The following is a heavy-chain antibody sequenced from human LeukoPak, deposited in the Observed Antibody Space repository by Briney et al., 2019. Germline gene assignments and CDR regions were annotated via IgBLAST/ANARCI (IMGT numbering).Heavy chain of an antibody. J-gene: IGHJ4*02. V-gene: IGHV3-23*01. D-gene: IGHD1-26*01. CDR3: ARQVGAGY. CDR2: IGGSGSST. CDR1: GFTFSNYA. Sequence: PGGSLRLSCAASGFTFSNYAMSWVRQAPGKGLDWVSTIGGSGSSTSYADSVKGWFTISRDNSKNTLYLQMNSLRAEDTAVYYCARQVGAGYWGQGTLVTVSS.